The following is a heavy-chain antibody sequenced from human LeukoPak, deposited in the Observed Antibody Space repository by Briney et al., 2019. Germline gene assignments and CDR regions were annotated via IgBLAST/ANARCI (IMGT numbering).Heavy chain of an antibody. Sequence: SETLSLTCTVSGGSISSYYWSWIRQPPGKGLEWIGYIYTSGSTNYNPSLKSRVTISVDTSKNQFSLKLSSVTAADTAVYYCARSASLFFDYWGQGTLVTASS. CDR2: IYTSGST. V-gene: IGHV4-4*09. CDR1: GGSISSYY. D-gene: IGHD3-3*01. CDR3: ARSASLFFDY. J-gene: IGHJ4*02.